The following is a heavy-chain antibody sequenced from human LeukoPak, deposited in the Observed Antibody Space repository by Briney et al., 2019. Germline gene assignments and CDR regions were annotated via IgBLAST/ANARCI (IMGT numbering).Heavy chain of an antibody. CDR2: IHPNSGDT. V-gene: IGHV1-2*02. Sequence: ASVKVSCKASGYTFTGYYMHWVREAPGQGLEWMGWIHPNSGDTKHAQKFQGRVTMTRDTSANTVYVELSRLRSDDTAVYYCERGRDTSETTTPLGYWGQGTRVTVSS. CDR3: ERGRDTSETTTPLGY. J-gene: IGHJ4*02. D-gene: IGHD1-1*01. CDR1: GYTFTGYY.